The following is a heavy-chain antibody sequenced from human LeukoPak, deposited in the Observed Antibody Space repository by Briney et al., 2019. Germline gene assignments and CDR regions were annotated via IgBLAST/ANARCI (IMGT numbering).Heavy chain of an antibody. Sequence: SVKVSCKASGGTFSSYAISWVRQAPGQGLEWMGGIIPIFGTANYAQKFQGRVTITADKSTSTAYMELSSLRSEDTAVYYCARRGYDFWSGYSFDYWGQGTLVTVSS. D-gene: IGHD3-3*01. CDR3: ARRGYDFWSGYSFDY. V-gene: IGHV1-69*06. J-gene: IGHJ4*02. CDR2: IIPIFGTA. CDR1: GGTFSSYA.